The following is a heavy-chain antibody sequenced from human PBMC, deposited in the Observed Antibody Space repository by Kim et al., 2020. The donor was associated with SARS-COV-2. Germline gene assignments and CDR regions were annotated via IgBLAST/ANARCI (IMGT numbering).Heavy chain of an antibody. J-gene: IGHJ6*02. CDR2: TYYRSKWYN. D-gene: IGHD3-10*01. V-gene: IGHV6-1*01. CDR1: GDSVSSNTAA. Sequence: SQTLSLSCTIAGDSVSSNTAAWNWIRQSPSRGLEWLGRTYYRSKWYNDYAVSMKGRITISPDTSKNQISLQLNSVTPEDTAVYYCANSPSTKPGSTRYYDYYGLDVWGQGTTVTVFS. CDR3: ANSPSTKPGSTRYYDYYGLDV.